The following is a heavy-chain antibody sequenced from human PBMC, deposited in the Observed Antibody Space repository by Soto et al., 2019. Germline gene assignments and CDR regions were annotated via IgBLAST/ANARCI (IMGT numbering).Heavy chain of an antibody. Sequence: EVQLVESGGGLVQPGGSLRLSCAGSGFTFRNYSMNWVRQAPGKGLEWVSYISSSSSTIYYEDSVKGRFTISRDNAKNSLYLQMNSLRAEDTAVYYCARALTTVGDWGQGTLVTVSS. V-gene: IGHV3-48*01. CDR2: ISSSSSTI. D-gene: IGHD4-4*01. CDR1: GFTFRNYS. J-gene: IGHJ4*02. CDR3: ARALTTVGD.